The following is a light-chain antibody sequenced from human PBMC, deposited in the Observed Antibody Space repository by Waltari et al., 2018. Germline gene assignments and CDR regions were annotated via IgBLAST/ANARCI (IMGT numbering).Light chain of an antibody. CDR3: QSFDSSLSGSV. CDR1: SSNIGAGYD. CDR2: GAT. J-gene: IGLJ3*02. Sequence: QSVLTQPPSMSGAPGQRVTISCTGSSSNIGAGYDVHWYQQVPGTAPKLLILGATNRPSGAPVRFPGSKSGTSASLAITGLQAEDEADYYCQSFDSSLSGSVFGGGTKLTVL. V-gene: IGLV1-40*01.